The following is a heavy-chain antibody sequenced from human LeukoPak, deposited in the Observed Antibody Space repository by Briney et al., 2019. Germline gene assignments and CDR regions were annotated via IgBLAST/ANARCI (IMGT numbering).Heavy chain of an antibody. D-gene: IGHD3-10*01. CDR1: GFTFSSYS. Sequence: GGSLRLSCAASGFTFSSYSMNWVRQAPGKGLEWVSSISSSSSYIYYADSVKGRFTISRDSAKNSLYLQMNSLRAEDTAVYYCARDVWFGELSGGYYFDYWGQGTLVTVSS. J-gene: IGHJ4*02. CDR2: ISSSSSYI. CDR3: ARDVWFGELSGGYYFDY. V-gene: IGHV3-21*01.